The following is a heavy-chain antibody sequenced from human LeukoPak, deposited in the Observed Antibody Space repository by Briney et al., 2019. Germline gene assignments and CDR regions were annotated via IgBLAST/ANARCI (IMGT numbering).Heavy chain of an antibody. CDR3: AKCSAGYYNDAFDI. Sequence: GGSLRLSCAASGFTFDIYAMNWVRQAPGKGLEWVSYISGGGAKRHYSDSVKGRFTISRDNPKNTLYLQINNLRAEDTAMYYCAKCSAGYYNDAFDIWGRGTMVTVSS. J-gene: IGHJ3*02. CDR1: GFTFDIYA. D-gene: IGHD3-10*02. V-gene: IGHV3-23*01. CDR2: ISGGGAKR.